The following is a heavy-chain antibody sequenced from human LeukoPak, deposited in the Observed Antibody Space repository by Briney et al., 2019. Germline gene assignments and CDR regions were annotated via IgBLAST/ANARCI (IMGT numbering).Heavy chain of an antibody. CDR1: GGSISSYH. J-gene: IGHJ5*02. D-gene: IGHD6-19*01. CDR3: ARVVAGRRFDP. CDR2: IYYSGSA. Sequence: SETLSLTCTVSGGSISSYHWSWIRQPPGKGLEWIGYIYYSGSANYNPSLKSRVTISVDTSKNQFSLKVNSVTAADTAVYYCARVVAGRRFDPWGQGTLVTVSS. V-gene: IGHV4-59*01.